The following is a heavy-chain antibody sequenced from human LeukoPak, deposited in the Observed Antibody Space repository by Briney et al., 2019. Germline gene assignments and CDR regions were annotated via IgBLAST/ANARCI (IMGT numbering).Heavy chain of an antibody. CDR2: INSNSGGT. V-gene: IGHV1-2*02. CDR3: ARGSERCSSTSCPNKPFDY. Sequence: ASVKVSCKASGYTFSDYYMHWVRQAPGQGLEWMGWINSNSGGTKYEQKFQGRATMTRDTSISTVHMELSRLRFDDTAVYYCARGSERCSSTSCPNKPFDYLGQGTLVTVSS. J-gene: IGHJ4*02. CDR1: GYTFSDYY. D-gene: IGHD2-2*01.